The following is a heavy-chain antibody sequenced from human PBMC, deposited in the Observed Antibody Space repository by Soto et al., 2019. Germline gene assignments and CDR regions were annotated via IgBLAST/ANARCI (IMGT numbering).Heavy chain of an antibody. CDR3: ARDREWLVSFDY. V-gene: IGHV3-30-3*01. D-gene: IGHD6-19*01. CDR2: ISYDGSNK. Sequence: GGSLRLSCAASGFTFSSYAMHWVRQAPGKGLEWVAVISYDGSNKYYADSVKGRFTISRDNSKNTLYLQMNSLRAEDTAVYYCARDREWLVSFDYWGQGTLVTVSS. J-gene: IGHJ4*02. CDR1: GFTFSSYA.